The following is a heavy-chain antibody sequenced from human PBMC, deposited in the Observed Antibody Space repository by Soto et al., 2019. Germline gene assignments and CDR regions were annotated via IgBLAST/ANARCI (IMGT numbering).Heavy chain of an antibody. V-gene: IGHV3-15*01. J-gene: IGHJ6*02. D-gene: IGHD2-21*02. CDR2: IKSKTDGGTT. CDR3: TTDMPAYCGGDCSRRWDYYYGMDV. Sequence: VGSLRLSCAASGLTFSNAWMSCVRQAPGKGLEWVGRIKSKTDGGTTDYAAPVKGRFTISRDDSKNTLYLQMNSLKTEDTAVYYCTTDMPAYCGGDCSRRWDYYYGMDVWGQGTTVTVSS. CDR1: GLTFSNAW.